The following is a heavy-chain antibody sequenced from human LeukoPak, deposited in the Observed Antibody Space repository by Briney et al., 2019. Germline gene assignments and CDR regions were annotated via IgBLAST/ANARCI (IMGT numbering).Heavy chain of an antibody. D-gene: IGHD3-22*01. V-gene: IGHV3-30*03. CDR2: ISYDGSNK. CDR1: GFTFSSYG. CDR3: ARAHYYDSRFFYYFDY. J-gene: IGHJ4*02. Sequence: GRSLRLSCAASGFTFSSYGMHWVRQAPGKGLEWVAVISYDGSNKYYADSVKGRFTISRDNSKNTLYLQMNSLRAEDTAVYYCARAHYYDSRFFYYFDYWGQGTLVTVSS.